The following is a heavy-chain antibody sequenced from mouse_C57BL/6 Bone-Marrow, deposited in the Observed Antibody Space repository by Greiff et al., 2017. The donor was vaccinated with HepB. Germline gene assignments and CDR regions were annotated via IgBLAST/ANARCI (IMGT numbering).Heavy chain of an antibody. J-gene: IGHJ2*01. CDR3: ARHGSDYYGSRDY. V-gene: IGHV5-6*02. Sequence: EVKLVESGGDLVKPGGSLKLSCAASGFTFSSYGMSWVRQTPDKRLEWVATISSGGSYTYYPDSVKGRFTISRDNAKNTLYLQMSSLKSEDTAMYYCARHGSDYYGSRDYWGQGTTLTVSS. D-gene: IGHD1-1*01. CDR2: ISSGGSYT. CDR1: GFTFSSYG.